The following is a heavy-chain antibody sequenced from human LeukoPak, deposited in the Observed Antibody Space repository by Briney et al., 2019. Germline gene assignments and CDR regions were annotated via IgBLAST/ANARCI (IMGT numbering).Heavy chain of an antibody. CDR3: ASRLRYFDGLAFDL. CDR1: GXSIGLYH. V-gene: IGHV4-59*01. J-gene: IGHJ3*01. Sequence: SETLSLTCTVSGXSIGLYHGSWIRQPPGKGQEWIGYIYYNGSTKYNPSLKSRLTMSVDTSKKQFSLNMTSMTAADTAAYYCASRLRYFDGLAFDLWGQGTMVTVSS. D-gene: IGHD3-9*01. CDR2: IYYNGST.